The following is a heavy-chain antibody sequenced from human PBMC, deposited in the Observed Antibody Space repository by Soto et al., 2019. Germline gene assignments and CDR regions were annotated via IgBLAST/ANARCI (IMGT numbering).Heavy chain of an antibody. CDR3: ARGYFDSGHGYDL. J-gene: IGHJ5*02. D-gene: IGHD3-10*01. CDR1: GHLFNNHW. CDR2: IFTRDSET. Sequence: EQLEQSGAEVKKPGESLKISCTGPGHLFNNHWIGWVRQTPGKGLEWMGLIFTRDSETKTSPSFQGHVSFSVDNSINTVYLQWTSLKTTDTGIYFCARGYFDSGHGYDLWGQGTLVTVSS. V-gene: IGHV5-51*01.